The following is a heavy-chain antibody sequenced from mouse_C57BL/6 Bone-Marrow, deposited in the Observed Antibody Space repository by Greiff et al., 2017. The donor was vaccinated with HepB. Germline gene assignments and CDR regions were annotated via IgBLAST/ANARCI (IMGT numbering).Heavy chain of an antibody. CDR3: AVYGSSSWFAY. J-gene: IGHJ3*01. CDR1: GYTFTSYG. Sequence: VQLQQSGAELARPGASVKLSCKASGYTFTSYGISWVKQRTGQGLEWIGEIYPRSGNTYYNEKFKGTTTLTADKSSSTAYMELRSLTSEYSAVYFGAVYGSSSWFAYWGQGTLVTVSA. CDR2: IYPRSGNT. D-gene: IGHD1-1*01. V-gene: IGHV1-81*01.